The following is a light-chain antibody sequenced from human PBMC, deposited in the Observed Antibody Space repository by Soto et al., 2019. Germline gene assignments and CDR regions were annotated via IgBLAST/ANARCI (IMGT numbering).Light chain of an antibody. Sequence: EIVLTQSPGTMSLSPGERATLSCRASQSVSSSYLAWYHQKPGQAPRLLIYGASSRATGIPDRFSGSGSGTDFTLTISRLEPEDFEVYYCQQYGSSLYTFGQGNKLEIK. J-gene: IGKJ2*01. CDR1: QSVSSSY. CDR3: QQYGSSLYT. CDR2: GAS. V-gene: IGKV3-20*01.